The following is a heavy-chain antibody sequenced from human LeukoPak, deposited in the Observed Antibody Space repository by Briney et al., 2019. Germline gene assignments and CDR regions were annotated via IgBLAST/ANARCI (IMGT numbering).Heavy chain of an antibody. CDR1: GYTFTGYY. Sequence: ASVKVSCKASGYTFTGYYMHWVRQAPGHGLEWMGWIYPNSGGTNYAQKFQGRVTVTRDTSISTAYMQLSRLRSDDTAVYYCATGRGYSYGFDYWGQGTLVTVSS. J-gene: IGHJ4*02. D-gene: IGHD5-18*01. CDR3: ATGRGYSYGFDY. V-gene: IGHV1-2*02. CDR2: IYPNSGGT.